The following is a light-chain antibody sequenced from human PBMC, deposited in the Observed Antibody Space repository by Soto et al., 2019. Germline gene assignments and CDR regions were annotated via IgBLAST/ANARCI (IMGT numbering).Light chain of an antibody. V-gene: IGKV1-5*01. CDR2: DAS. J-gene: IGKJ1*01. Sequence: DIQMTQSPSTLSASVGDRVTITCRASQSISIWLAWYQQKPGKAPKLLIYDASSLESGVPSRFSGSGSGTEFALTISRLQPDDFAGYYCQQYNSYSGTFVQGSKVEI. CDR3: QQYNSYSGT. CDR1: QSISIW.